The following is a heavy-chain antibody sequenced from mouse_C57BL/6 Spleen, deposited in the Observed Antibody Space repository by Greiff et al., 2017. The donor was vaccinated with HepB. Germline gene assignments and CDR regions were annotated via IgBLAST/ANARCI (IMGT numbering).Heavy chain of an antibody. CDR3: ARRGWDGLDY. J-gene: IGHJ2*01. CDR1: GYTFTSYW. V-gene: IGHV1-64*01. D-gene: IGHD4-1*01. CDR2: IHPNSGST. Sequence: QVQLQQSGAELVKPGASVKLSCKASGYTFTSYWMHWVKQRPGQGLEWIGMIHPNSGSTNYNEKFKSKATLTVDKSSSTAYMQLSSLTSEDSAVYYCARRGWDGLDYWGQGTTLTVSS.